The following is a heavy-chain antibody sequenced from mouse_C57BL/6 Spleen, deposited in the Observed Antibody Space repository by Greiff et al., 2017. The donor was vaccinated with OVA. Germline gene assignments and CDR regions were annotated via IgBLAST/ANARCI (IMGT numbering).Heavy chain of an antibody. CDR3: ARGAYYSKEYAMDY. D-gene: IGHD2-5*01. Sequence: VQLQQPGAELVRPGSSVKLSCKASGYTFTSYWMHWVKQRPIQGLEWIGNIDPSDSETHYNQKFKDKATLTVDKSSSTAYMQLSSLTSEDSSVYYCARGAYYSKEYAMDYWGQGTSVTVSS. CDR2: IDPSDSET. J-gene: IGHJ4*01. V-gene: IGHV1-52*01. CDR1: GYTFTSYW.